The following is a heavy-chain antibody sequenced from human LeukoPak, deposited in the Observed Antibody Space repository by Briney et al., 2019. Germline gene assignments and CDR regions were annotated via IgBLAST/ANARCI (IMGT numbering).Heavy chain of an antibody. CDR3: ARETLLYSSSYNWFDP. CDR2: IYYSGST. Sequence: SETLSLTCTVSGGSISSYYWSWIRQPPGKGLEWIGYIYYSGSTNYNPFLKSRVTISVDTSKNQFSLKLSSVTAADTAVYYCARETLLYSSSYNWFDPWGQGTLVTVSS. J-gene: IGHJ5*02. V-gene: IGHV4-59*01. D-gene: IGHD6-6*01. CDR1: GGSISSYY.